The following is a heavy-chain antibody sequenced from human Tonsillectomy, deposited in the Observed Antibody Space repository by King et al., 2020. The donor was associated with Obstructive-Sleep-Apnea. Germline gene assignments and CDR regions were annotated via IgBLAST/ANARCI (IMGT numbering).Heavy chain of an antibody. V-gene: IGHV4-34*01. J-gene: IGHJ5*02. Sequence: QVQLQQWGAGLLKPSETLSLTCAVYGGSFSGYYWSWIRQPPGKGLEWIGEINHSGSTNYNPSLKSRVTISVDTSKTHFSLKLSSVTAADTAVYYCAREVNGEGFDPWGQGTLVTVSS. CDR2: INHSGST. CDR3: AREVNGEGFDP. CDR1: GGSFSGYY. D-gene: IGHD2-8*01.